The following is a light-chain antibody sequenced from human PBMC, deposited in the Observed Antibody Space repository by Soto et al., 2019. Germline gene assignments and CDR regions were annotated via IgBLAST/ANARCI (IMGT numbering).Light chain of an antibody. Sequence: DIHMTQSPSTLSASVGDRVTITCRASQSISNRLAWYKQKPGKAPKVLIYDASSLESGVPSRFSGSGSGTEFILTIRSLKPDDFATYYCQQYNSYWTFGQGTKVDIK. V-gene: IGKV1-5*01. J-gene: IGKJ1*01. CDR1: QSISNR. CDR2: DAS. CDR3: QQYNSYWT.